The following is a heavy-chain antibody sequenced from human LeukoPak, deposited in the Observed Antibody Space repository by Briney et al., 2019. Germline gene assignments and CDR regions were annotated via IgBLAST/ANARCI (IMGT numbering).Heavy chain of an antibody. Sequence: GGSLRLSCAASGFTFSSYSMNWVRQAPGKGRGWVSSISSSSSYIYYADSVKGRFTISRDNAKNSLYLQMNSLRAEDTAMYYCARAPFPFGESDLYDYWGQGTLVTVSS. J-gene: IGHJ4*02. D-gene: IGHD3-10*01. CDR3: ARAPFPFGESDLYDY. CDR1: GFTFSSYS. CDR2: ISSSSSYI. V-gene: IGHV3-21*01.